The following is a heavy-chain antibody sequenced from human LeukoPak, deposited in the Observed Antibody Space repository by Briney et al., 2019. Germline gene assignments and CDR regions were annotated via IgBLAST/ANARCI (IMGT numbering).Heavy chain of an antibody. D-gene: IGHD3-10*01. CDR3: AKDGGYGSGSYYPDY. J-gene: IGHJ4*02. Sequence: GGSLRLSCAASGFTFSSYAMSWVRQAPGKGLEWVSAISGGGGGTYYADSVEGRFTISRDNSKNTLYLQMNSLRAEDTAVYYCAKDGGYGSGSYYPDYWGQGTLVTVSS. CDR2: ISGGGGGT. CDR1: GFTFSSYA. V-gene: IGHV3-23*01.